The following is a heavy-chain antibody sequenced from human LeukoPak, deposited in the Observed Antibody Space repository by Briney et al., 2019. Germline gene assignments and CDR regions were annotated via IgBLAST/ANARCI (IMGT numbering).Heavy chain of an antibody. J-gene: IGHJ5*02. V-gene: IGHV3-21*01. CDR1: GFTFSSYS. Sequence: KPGGSLRLSCAASGFTFSSYSMNWVRQAPGKGLEWVSSISSSSSYIYYADSLKGRFTISRDNAKNSLYLQMNSLRAEDTAVYYCASLDYYGSGSYRPWGQGTLVTVSS. D-gene: IGHD3-10*01. CDR3: ASLDYYGSGSYRP. CDR2: ISSSSSYI.